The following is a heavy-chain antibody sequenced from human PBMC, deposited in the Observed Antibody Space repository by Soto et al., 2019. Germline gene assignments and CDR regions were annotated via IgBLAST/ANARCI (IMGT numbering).Heavy chain of an antibody. Sequence: PGGSLRLSCTASGFTFTSYAMSWVRQAPGKGLEWVSTITVTGSTRYYADSVEGRFTISRDNSENTLYLQMNGLRPEDTAVYYCTTNTGGPHYYFAMDVWGQGTTVTVSS. D-gene: IGHD2-15*01. CDR3: TTNTGGPHYYFAMDV. CDR1: GFTFTSYA. V-gene: IGHV3-23*01. CDR2: ITVTGSTR. J-gene: IGHJ6*02.